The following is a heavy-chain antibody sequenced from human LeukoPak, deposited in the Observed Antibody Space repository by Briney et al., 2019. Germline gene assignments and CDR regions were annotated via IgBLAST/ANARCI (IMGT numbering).Heavy chain of an antibody. V-gene: IGHV3-7*01. CDR1: GFTFSSYW. CDR2: IKQDGSEK. CDR3: AREFLGYCSAGSCYSSL. J-gene: IGHJ4*02. D-gene: IGHD2-15*01. Sequence: GGSLRLSCAASGFTFSSYWMSWVRQAPGNGLEWVANIKQDGSEKYYVDSVKGRFTISRDNAKNSLYLQMNSLRAEDTAVYYCAREFLGYCSAGSCYSSLWGQGTLVTVSS.